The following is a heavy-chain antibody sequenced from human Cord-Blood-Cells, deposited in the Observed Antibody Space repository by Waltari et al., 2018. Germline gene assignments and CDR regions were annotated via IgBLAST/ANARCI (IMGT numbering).Heavy chain of an antibody. Sequence: QVQLQQWGAGLLKPSETLSLTCAVYGVSFSGYYWSWISQPPGQGLEWIGEINHSGSTHYNPSLQSRVTISVDTSKNQFSLKLSSVTAADTAVYYCARGLYNCNDAPFDYWGQGTLVTVSS. J-gene: IGHJ4*02. CDR2: INHSGST. D-gene: IGHD1-20*01. CDR1: GVSFSGYY. CDR3: ARGLYNCNDAPFDY. V-gene: IGHV4-34*01.